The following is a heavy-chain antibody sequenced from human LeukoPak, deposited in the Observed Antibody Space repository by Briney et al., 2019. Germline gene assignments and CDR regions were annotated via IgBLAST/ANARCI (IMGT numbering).Heavy chain of an antibody. D-gene: IGHD2-8*02. CDR3: ARPYWGWTLYYFDY. CDR1: GGSFSGYY. CDR2: INHSGST. Sequence: SETLSLTCAVYGGSFSGYYWSWIRQPPGKGLEWIGEINHSGSTNYNPSLKSRVTISVDTSKNQFSLKLSSVTAADTAVYYCARPYWGWTLYYFDYWGQGTLVTVSS. V-gene: IGHV4-34*01. J-gene: IGHJ4*02.